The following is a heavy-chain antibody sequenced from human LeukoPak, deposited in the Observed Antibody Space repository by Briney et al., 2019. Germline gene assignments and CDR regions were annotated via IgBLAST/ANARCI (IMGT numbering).Heavy chain of an antibody. CDR1: GGSISSGSYY. V-gene: IGHV4-61*02. D-gene: IGHD5-12*01. CDR2: IYTSGST. J-gene: IGHJ4*02. CDR3: ARDLGYSGYYDY. Sequence: SETLSLTCTVSGGSISSGSYYWSWIRQPAGKGLEWIGRIYTSGSTNYNPSLKSRVTISVDTSKNQFSLKLSSVTAADTAVYYCARDLGYSGYYDYWGQGTLVTVSS.